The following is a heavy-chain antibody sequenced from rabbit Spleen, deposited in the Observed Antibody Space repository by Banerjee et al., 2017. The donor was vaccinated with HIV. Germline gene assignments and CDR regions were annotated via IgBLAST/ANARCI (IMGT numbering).Heavy chain of an antibody. CDR2: IDTGSSGFT. Sequence: QCLVESGGGLVQPGASLTLTCTASGVSFSGDSYMCWVRQAPGKGLEWIACIDTGSSGFTYFASWAKGRFTISKTSSTTVTLQMTSLTAADTATYFCARDAGTSFSTYGMDLWGPGTLVTVS. V-gene: IGHV1S40*01. D-gene: IGHD8-1*01. CDR3: ARDAGTSFSTYGMDL. CDR1: GVSFSGDSY. J-gene: IGHJ6*01.